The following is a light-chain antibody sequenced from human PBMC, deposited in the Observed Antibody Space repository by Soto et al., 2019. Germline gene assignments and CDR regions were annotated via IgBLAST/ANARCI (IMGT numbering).Light chain of an antibody. CDR2: NVS. CDR3: CSYAGSSWV. J-gene: IGLJ3*02. CDR1: SSDVGGYNY. V-gene: IGLV2-11*01. Sequence: QSALTQSRSVSGSPGQSVSISCTGTSSDVGGYNYVSWYQQHPGKAPKVIIHNVSERPSGVPDRFSGSKSGNTASLTISGLQAEDEADYYCCSYAGSSWVFGGGPKLTVL.